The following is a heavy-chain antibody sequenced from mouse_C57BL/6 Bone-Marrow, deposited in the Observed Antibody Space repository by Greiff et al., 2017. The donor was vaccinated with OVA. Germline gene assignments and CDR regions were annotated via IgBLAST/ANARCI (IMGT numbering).Heavy chain of an antibody. CDR2: INPYNGGT. J-gene: IGHJ3*01. Sequence: VQLQQSGPVLVKPGASVKMSCKASGYTFTDYYMNWVKQSHGKSLEWIGVINPYNGGTSYNQKFKGKATLTVDKSSSTAYMQLSSLISEDSAVYYCARKGYYYGSSYGTWFAYWGQGTLVTVSA. D-gene: IGHD1-1*01. V-gene: IGHV1-19*01. CDR1: GYTFTDYY. CDR3: ARKGYYYGSSYGTWFAY.